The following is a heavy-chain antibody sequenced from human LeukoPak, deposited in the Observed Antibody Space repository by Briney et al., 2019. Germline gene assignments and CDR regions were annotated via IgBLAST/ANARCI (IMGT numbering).Heavy chain of an antibody. D-gene: IGHD3-16*01. CDR3: ARALSWGGYDY. J-gene: IGHJ4*02. Sequence: PGGSLRLSWAASGFTVSSNYMSWVRQAPGKGLEWVSVIYSGGSTYYADSVKGRFTISRDNSKNTLYLQMNSLRAEDTAVYYCARALSWGGYDYWGQGTLVTVSS. CDR1: GFTVSSNY. CDR2: IYSGGST. V-gene: IGHV3-53*01.